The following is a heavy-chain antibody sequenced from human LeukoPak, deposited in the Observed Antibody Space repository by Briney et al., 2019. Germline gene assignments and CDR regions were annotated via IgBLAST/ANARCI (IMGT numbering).Heavy chain of an antibody. CDR3: ARVEETCYYDSSGPFDY. CDR1: GYTFTSYY. Sequence: ASVKVSCKASGYTFTSYYMHWVRQAPGQGLEWMGIINPSGGSTSYAQKFQGRVTMTRDMSTSTVYMELSSLRSEDTAVYYCARVEETCYYDSSGPFDYWGQGTLVTVSS. CDR2: INPSGGST. D-gene: IGHD3-22*01. V-gene: IGHV1-46*01. J-gene: IGHJ4*02.